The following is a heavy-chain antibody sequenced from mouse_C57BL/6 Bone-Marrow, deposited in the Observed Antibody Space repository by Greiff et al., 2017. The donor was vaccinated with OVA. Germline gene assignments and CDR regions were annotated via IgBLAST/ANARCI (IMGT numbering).Heavy chain of an antibody. CDR3: TTAYYYGSSDYFDY. CDR2: IDPEDGDT. Sequence: EVQLQQSGAELVRPGASVKLSCTASGFNIKDYYMHWVKQRPEQGLEWIGRIDPEDGDTEYAPKFQGKATMTADTSSNTAYLQLSSLTSEDTAVYYCTTAYYYGSSDYFDYWGQGTTLTVSS. J-gene: IGHJ2*01. V-gene: IGHV14-1*01. CDR1: GFNIKDYY. D-gene: IGHD1-1*01.